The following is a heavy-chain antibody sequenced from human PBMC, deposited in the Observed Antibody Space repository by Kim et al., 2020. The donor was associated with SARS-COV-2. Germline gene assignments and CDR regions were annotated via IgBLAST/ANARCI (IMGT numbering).Heavy chain of an antibody. CDR3: ARGGFSTLYPFDF. Sequence: SETLSLTCTVSGGSISSYYWNWIRQPAGKRLEWIGRIYTTGNTNYNPSLKSRVTMSVDTSMNQFSLRLSSVTAADTAVYYCARGGFSTLYPFDFCGQGTL. V-gene: IGHV4-4*07. D-gene: IGHD6-13*01. CDR2: IYTTGNT. J-gene: IGHJ4*02. CDR1: GGSISSYY.